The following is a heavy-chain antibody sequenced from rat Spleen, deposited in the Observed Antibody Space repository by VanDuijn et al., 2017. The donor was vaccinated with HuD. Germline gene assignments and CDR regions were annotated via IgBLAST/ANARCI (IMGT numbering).Heavy chain of an antibody. Sequence: EVQLVETGGGLVQPGRSMKLSCAASGFTFSDYYMAWVRQAPTKGLEWVATISYDGSNTYYRDSVKGRFTISRHNTQNTLYLQMNSLGSEDTATYYCARQNWPYYFDYWGQGVMVTVSS. J-gene: IGHJ2*01. D-gene: IGHD5-1*01. CDR3: ARQNWPYYFDY. V-gene: IGHV5-22*01. CDR1: GFTFSDYY. CDR2: ISYDGSNT.